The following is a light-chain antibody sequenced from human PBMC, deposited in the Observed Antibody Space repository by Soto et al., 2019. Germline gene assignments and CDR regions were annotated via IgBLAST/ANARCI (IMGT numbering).Light chain of an antibody. J-gene: IGKJ1*01. V-gene: IGKV1-27*01. Sequence: DIQMTQSPSSLSASVGDRVTITCRASQGISNYLAWYQQQPGKVPKLLIYVASTLQSGVPSRFSGSGSGTHFTLTISSLQPEDVATYYCQQYNSAPWTFGQGTQVQMK. CDR3: QQYNSAPWT. CDR2: VAS. CDR1: QGISNY.